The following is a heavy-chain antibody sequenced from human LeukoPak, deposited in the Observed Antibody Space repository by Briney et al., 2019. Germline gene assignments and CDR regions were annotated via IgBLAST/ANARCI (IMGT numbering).Heavy chain of an antibody. Sequence: GGSLRLSCAASGFTLSNYYMSWVRQAPGKGLEWVSVISGSGGGTYYADSVKGRFTISRDNAKNSLYLQMNSLRAEDTTVYYCAELGITMIGGVWGKGTTVTISS. CDR2: ISGSGGGT. CDR3: AELGITMIGGV. CDR1: GFTLSNYY. J-gene: IGHJ6*04. D-gene: IGHD3-10*02. V-gene: IGHV3-23*01.